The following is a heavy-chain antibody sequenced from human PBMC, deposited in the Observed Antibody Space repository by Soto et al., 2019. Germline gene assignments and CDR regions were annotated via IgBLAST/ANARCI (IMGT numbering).Heavy chain of an antibody. CDR2: INHSGST. J-gene: IGHJ4*02. CDR1: GGSSSGYI. CDR3: ARRYGSAIDY. Sequence: SETLSLTCDVYGGSSSGYIWTWIRQTPGKGLQWIGQINHSGSTNCNPSLKSRVTISVDTSKNQFSLKLSSVTAADTAVYYCARRYGSAIDYWGQGTLVTVSS. D-gene: IGHD1-26*01. V-gene: IGHV4-34*01.